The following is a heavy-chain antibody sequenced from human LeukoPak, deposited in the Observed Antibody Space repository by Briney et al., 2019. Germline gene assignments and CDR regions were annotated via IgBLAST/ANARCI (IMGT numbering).Heavy chain of an antibody. CDR2: ISGSGSST. J-gene: IGHJ4*02. Sequence: GGSLRLSCAASGFTFSSYSMNWVRGAPGKGLGWVSVISGSGSSTYYAGSVKGRFTISRDNAKNSLYLQMNSLRADDTAVYYCARGGSHVHYWGQGTLVTVSS. CDR1: GFTFSSYS. D-gene: IGHD1-26*01. V-gene: IGHV3-21*01. CDR3: ARGGSHVHY.